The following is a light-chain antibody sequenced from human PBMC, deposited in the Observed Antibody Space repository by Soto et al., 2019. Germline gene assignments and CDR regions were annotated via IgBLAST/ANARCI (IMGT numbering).Light chain of an antibody. J-gene: IGLJ2*01. Sequence: QSVLTQPASVSGSPGQSITISCTGTSSDVGSYNLVSWYQQHPGKAPKLMIYEGSKRPSGVSNRFSGSKSGNTASLTISGLQAEDEADYYCFSYAGSSPVVFGGGTKVTVL. V-gene: IGLV2-23*01. CDR2: EGS. CDR1: SSDVGSYNL. CDR3: FSYAGSSPVV.